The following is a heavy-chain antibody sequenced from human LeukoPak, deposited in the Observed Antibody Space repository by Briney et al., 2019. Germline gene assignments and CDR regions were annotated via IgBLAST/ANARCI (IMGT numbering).Heavy chain of an antibody. Sequence: PGGTLRLSCAASGFTFSSYGMSWVRQAPGKGLEWVSGISGSGGNTYYADSVKGRFTISRDNSKNTVYLLMNSLRAEDTAVYYCAKDWPWYFDFWGQGTLVTVSS. CDR2: ISGSGGNT. CDR1: GFTFSSYG. V-gene: IGHV3-23*01. CDR3: AKDWPWYFDF. J-gene: IGHJ4*02.